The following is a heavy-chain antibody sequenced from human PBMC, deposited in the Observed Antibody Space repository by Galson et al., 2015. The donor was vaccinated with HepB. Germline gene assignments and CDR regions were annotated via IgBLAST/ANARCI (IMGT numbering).Heavy chain of an antibody. V-gene: IGHV3-48*02. D-gene: IGHD3-3*01. Sequence: SLRLSCAASGFTFSRYSMNWVRQAPGKGLEWVSYISSSSSTIYYADSVKGRFTISRDNAKNSLYLQMNSLRDEDTAVYYCARGDPQLRFTTSSGYFDYWGQGTLVTVSS. CDR3: ARGDPQLRFTTSSGYFDY. J-gene: IGHJ4*02. CDR1: GFTFSRYS. CDR2: ISSSSSTI.